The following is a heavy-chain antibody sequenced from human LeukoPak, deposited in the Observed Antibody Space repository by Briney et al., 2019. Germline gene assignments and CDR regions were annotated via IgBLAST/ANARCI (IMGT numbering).Heavy chain of an antibody. Sequence: GGSLRLSCAASGFTFSSYEMNWVRQAPGKGLKWVSYISSSGSTIYYADSVKGRFTISRDNAKNSLYLQMNSLRAEDTAVYYCAREGGDYLVSDYWGQGTLVTVSS. CDR2: ISSSGSTI. J-gene: IGHJ4*02. V-gene: IGHV3-48*03. CDR3: AREGGDYLVSDY. CDR1: GFTFSSYE. D-gene: IGHD4-17*01.